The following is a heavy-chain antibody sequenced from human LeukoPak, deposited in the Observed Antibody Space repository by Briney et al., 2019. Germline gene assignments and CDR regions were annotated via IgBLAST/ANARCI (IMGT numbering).Heavy chain of an antibody. J-gene: IGHJ4*02. D-gene: IGHD3-10*01. CDR1: GFIFSNYA. CDR3: VKDRGILPRDFDS. Sequence: GGSLRLSCSVSGFIFSNYAMHWVRQAPGKGLGYVSGIGTDGTTTYYTDSVKDRFTISRDNSKNTLYLQMSSLRSEDTAMFYCVKDRGILPRDFDSWGQGTLVTVSS. CDR2: IGTDGTTT. V-gene: IGHV3-64D*06.